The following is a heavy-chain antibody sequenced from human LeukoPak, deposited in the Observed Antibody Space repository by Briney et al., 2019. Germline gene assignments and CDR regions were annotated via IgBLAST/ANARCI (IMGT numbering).Heavy chain of an antibody. CDR2: ISYDGSNK. D-gene: IGHD4-17*01. CDR1: GFTFSSYG. V-gene: IGHV3-30*18. J-gene: IGHJ4*02. CDR3: AKDPDGDPLYYFDY. Sequence: PGGSLRLSCAASGFTFSSYGMHWVRQAPGKGLEWVAVISYDGSNKYYADSVKGRFTISRDNSKNTLYLQMNSLRAEDTAVYYCAKDPDGDPLYYFDYWGQGTLVTVSS.